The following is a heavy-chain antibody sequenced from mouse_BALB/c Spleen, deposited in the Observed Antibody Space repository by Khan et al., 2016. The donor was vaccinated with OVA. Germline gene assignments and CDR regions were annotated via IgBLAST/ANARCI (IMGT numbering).Heavy chain of an antibody. D-gene: IGHD2-5*01. J-gene: IGHJ4*01. Sequence: QVRLQQSGPELVKPGASVRISCKASGYTFTSYYIHWVKQRPGQGLEWIGWIYPGNVNTKYNEKFKGKTTLTADTSSSTAYMQLSSLSSEDSAVYCWARWGSNYPAYARDYWGQGTSVTVAS. CDR3: ARWGSNYPAYARDY. V-gene: IGHV1S56*01. CDR2: IYPGNVNT. CDR1: GYTFTSYY.